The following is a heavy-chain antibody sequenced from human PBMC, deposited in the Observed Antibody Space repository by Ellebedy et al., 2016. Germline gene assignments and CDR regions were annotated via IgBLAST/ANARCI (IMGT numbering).Heavy chain of an antibody. D-gene: IGHD1-14*01. CDR1: GGSFSGYY. J-gene: IGHJ6*03. CDR3: GFTTEYYYYMDV. CDR2: INHSGST. V-gene: IGHV4-34*09. Sequence: SQTLSLTCXVYGGSFSGYYWSWIRQPPGKGLEWIGEINHSGSTYYNPSLKTRVVISVDTSKNQFSLKLSSVAAADTAVYYCGFTTEYYYYMDVWGKGTTVTVSS.